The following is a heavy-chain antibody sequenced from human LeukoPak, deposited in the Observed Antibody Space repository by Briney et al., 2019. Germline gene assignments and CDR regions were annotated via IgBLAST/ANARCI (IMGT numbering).Heavy chain of an antibody. CDR2: ISSSSSTI. CDR3: ARDSYYYDSSGYYPGDY. CDR1: GFTFSDYY. D-gene: IGHD3-22*01. V-gene: IGHV3-48*01. J-gene: IGHJ4*02. Sequence: PGGSLRLSCAASGFTFSDYYMNWVRQAPGKGLEWVSYISSSSSTIYYADSVKGRFTISRDNAKNSLYLQMNSLRAEDTAVYYCARDSYYYDSSGYYPGDYWGQGTLVTVSS.